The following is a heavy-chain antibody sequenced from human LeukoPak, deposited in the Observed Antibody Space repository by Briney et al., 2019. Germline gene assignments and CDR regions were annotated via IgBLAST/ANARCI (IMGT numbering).Heavy chain of an antibody. V-gene: IGHV3-53*01. J-gene: IGHJ4*02. CDR1: GFAFSSYA. CDR3: ASGAKYGSGSYFASGIYFDY. Sequence: GGSLRLSCAASGFAFSSYAMSWVRQAPGKGLEWVSIIYSGGSTYYADSVKGRFTISRDNSKNTLYLQMNSLRAEDTAVYYCASGAKYGSGSYFASGIYFDYWGQGTLVTVSS. D-gene: IGHD3-10*01. CDR2: IYSGGST.